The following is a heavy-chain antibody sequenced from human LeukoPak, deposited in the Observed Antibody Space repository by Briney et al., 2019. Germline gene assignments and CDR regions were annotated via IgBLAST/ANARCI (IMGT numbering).Heavy chain of an antibody. J-gene: IGHJ5*02. V-gene: IGHV4-59*08. CDR2: IYYSGYT. D-gene: IGHD1-26*01. CDR3: ARHAIYSGGYSYWFDP. CDR1: GGSISSYY. Sequence: SETLSLTCTVSGGSISSYYWSWIRQPPGKGLEWIAYIYYSGYTNYNPSLKSRASISVDTSKNLCSLRPSSVTAADTAVYYCARHAIYSGGYSYWFDPWGLGTLVTVSS.